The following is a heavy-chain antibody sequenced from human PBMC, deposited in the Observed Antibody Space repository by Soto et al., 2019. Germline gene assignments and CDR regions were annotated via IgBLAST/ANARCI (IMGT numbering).Heavy chain of an antibody. CDR1: GFTFSSYA. V-gene: IGHV3-30-3*01. J-gene: IGHJ6*02. CDR2: ISYDGSNK. CDR3: ARDLTVSRYYDFWSGYEYYYYGMDV. Sequence: GGSLRLSCAASGFTFSSYAMHWVRQAPGKGLEWVAVISYDGSNKYYADSVKGRFTISRDNSKNTLYLQMNSLRAEDTAVYYCARDLTVSRYYDFWSGYEYYYYGMDVWGQGTTVTVSS. D-gene: IGHD3-3*01.